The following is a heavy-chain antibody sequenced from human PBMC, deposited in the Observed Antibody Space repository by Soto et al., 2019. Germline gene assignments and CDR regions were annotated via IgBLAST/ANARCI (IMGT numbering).Heavy chain of an antibody. CDR3: TSSIAVAGDY. CDR2: IRSKANSYAT. Sequence: EVQLVESGGGLVQPGGSLKLSCAASGFTFSGSAMQWVRQASWKGLEWVGRIRSKANSYATVYAASVKGRFTISRDDSKNTAYLQMNSLKTEDTAVYYCTSSIAVAGDYWGQGTLVTVSS. V-gene: IGHV3-73*02. D-gene: IGHD6-19*01. CDR1: GFTFSGSA. J-gene: IGHJ4*02.